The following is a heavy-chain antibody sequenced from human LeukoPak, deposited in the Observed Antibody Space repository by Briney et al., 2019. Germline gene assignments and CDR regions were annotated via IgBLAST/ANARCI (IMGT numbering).Heavy chain of an antibody. CDR3: AGGGEWASSSWYYFDY. Sequence: SETLSLAWTVSGGSISSYYWSWIRQPPGKGLEWIGYIYYGGSTNYNPSLKSRVTISVDTSKTQSSLKLSSVTAADTAVYYCAGGGEWASSSWYYFDYWGQGTLVTVSS. CDR1: GGSISSYY. V-gene: IGHV4-59*08. D-gene: IGHD6-13*01. J-gene: IGHJ4*02. CDR2: IYYGGST.